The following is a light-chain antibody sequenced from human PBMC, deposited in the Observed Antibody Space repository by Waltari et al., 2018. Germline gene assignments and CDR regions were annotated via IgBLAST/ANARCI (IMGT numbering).Light chain of an antibody. CDR3: QQYDSAPPT. J-gene: IGKJ4*01. V-gene: IGKV1-16*01. CDR2: YAS. CDR1: QGISSY. Sequence: DIQMNKSPSSLSASVGDTVTITCRASQGISSYLAWYQQKPGKAPKPLIYYASNLESGVPSRFSGSGSGTEFILTISSLQPEDFATYYCQQYDSAPPTFGGGTKVEIK.